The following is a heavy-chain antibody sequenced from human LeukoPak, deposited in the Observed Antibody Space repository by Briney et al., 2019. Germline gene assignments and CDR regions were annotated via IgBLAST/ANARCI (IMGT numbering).Heavy chain of an antibody. D-gene: IGHD4-17*01. Sequence: SETLSLTCAVYGGSFSGYYWSWIRQPPGKGLEWIGEINHSGSSNYNPSLKSRVTISVDTSKNQFSLKLSSVTAADTAVYYCARGEDGDYYLPHGGQGPPVTVSS. CDR3: ARGEDGDYYLPH. CDR2: INHSGSS. J-gene: IGHJ1*01. CDR1: GGSFSGYY. V-gene: IGHV4-34*01.